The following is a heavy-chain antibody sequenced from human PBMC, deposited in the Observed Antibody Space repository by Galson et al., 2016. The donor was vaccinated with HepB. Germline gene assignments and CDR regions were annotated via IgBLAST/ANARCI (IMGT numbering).Heavy chain of an antibody. V-gene: IGHV3-7*01. J-gene: IGHJ3*02. CDR1: GFTFSSYW. CDR2: IKDDGSEQ. CDR3: ASAMRGGAVDI. D-gene: IGHD3-10*01. Sequence: SLRLSCATSGFTFSSYWMTWVRQAPGKGLEWVANIKDDGSEQYYVDSVKGRFTISRDNAKNSLHLQMNSLRVEDTALYYCASAMRGGAVDIWGQGTMVTVSS.